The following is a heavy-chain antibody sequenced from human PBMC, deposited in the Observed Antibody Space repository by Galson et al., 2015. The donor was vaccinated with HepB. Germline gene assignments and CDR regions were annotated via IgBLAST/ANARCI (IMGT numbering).Heavy chain of an antibody. J-gene: IGHJ4*02. Sequence: SLRLSCAASGFTFSSYAMSWVRQAPGKGLEWVSAISGSGGSTYYADSVKGRFTISRDNSKNTLYLQMNSLGAEDTAVYYCAKMEAAGTLNYWGQGTLVTVSS. D-gene: IGHD6-13*01. CDR3: AKMEAAGTLNY. CDR2: ISGSGGST. CDR1: GFTFSSYA. V-gene: IGHV3-23*01.